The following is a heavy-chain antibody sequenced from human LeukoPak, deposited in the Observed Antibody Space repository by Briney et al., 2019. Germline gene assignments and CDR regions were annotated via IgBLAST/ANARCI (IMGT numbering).Heavy chain of an antibody. CDR1: GFTFNIYA. D-gene: IGHD1-1*01. J-gene: IGHJ4*02. Sequence: PGGSLRLSCAASGFTFNIYAMSWVRQPPGKGLEWIGSIYYSGSTYYNPSLKSRVTISVDSSRNQFSLKLSSVTAADTAVYYCARVTTGTTTSFDYWGQGTLVTVSS. CDR3: ARVTTGTTTSFDY. CDR2: IYYSGST. V-gene: IGHV4-39*07.